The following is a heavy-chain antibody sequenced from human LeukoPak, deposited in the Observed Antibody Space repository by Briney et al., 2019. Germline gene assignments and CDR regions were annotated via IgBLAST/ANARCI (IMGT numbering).Heavy chain of an antibody. CDR3: AKVLAGLGAFDI. J-gene: IGHJ3*02. CDR1: GFAFSSYA. Sequence: SGGSLRLSCAASGFAFSSYAMSWVRQAPGKGLEWVSAISGSGGSAYYADSVKGRFTISRDNSKNTLYLQMNSLRAEDTAVYYCAKVLAGLGAFDIWGQGTMVTVSS. D-gene: IGHD3-10*01. V-gene: IGHV3-23*01. CDR2: ISGSGGSA.